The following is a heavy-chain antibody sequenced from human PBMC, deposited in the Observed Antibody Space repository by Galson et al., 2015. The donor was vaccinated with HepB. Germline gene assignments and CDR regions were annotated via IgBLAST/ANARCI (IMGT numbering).Heavy chain of an antibody. D-gene: IGHD3-3*01. CDR1: GYSFTSYW. CDR3: ARHGFDDFWGGYFSWPPAGNPYYFDY. V-gene: IGHV5-51*01. CDR2: IYHGDSDT. Sequence: QSGAEVKKPGESLKISCTGSGYSFTSYWIGWVRQIPGKGLEWMGIIYHGDSDTRYSPSFQGQVTISADKSISTAYLQWSSLKASDTAMYYCARHGFDDFWGGYFSWPPAGNPYYFDYWGQGTLVTVSS. J-gene: IGHJ4*02.